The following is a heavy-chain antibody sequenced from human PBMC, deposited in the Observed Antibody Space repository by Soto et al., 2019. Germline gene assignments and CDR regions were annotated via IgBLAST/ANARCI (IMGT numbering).Heavy chain of an antibody. CDR2: IHNRGST. J-gene: IGHJ4*01. D-gene: IGHD3-10*01. CDR3: ARRWSGTDY. CDR1: GGSITCYY. V-gene: IGHV4-59*01. Sequence: QVQLQESGPGLVKPSETLSLTCTVSGGSITCYYWCWIRQPPGKGLEWIGYIHNRGSTSYNPALQSRVTIAADVSKNQFSLDLRSVTSADTAVYYCARRWSGTDYWGHGTLVTVSS.